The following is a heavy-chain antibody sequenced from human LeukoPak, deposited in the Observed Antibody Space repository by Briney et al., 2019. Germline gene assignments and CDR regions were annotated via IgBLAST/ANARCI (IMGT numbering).Heavy chain of an antibody. CDR1: GGSFSGYY. Sequence: SETLSLTCAVYGGSFSGYYWGWIRPRPGKGLGWMGGINHSGSTNYNTSLKRRVTISVDTSKKQFSLKMSPVSAADTAVCYCRLMTTVLDHWRQRTLVTVP. CDR3: RLMTTVLDH. J-gene: IGHJ4*02. CDR2: INHSGST. D-gene: IGHD4-11*01. V-gene: IGHV4-34*01.